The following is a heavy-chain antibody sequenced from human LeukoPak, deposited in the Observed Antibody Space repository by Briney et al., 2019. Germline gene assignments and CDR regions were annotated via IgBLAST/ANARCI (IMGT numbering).Heavy chain of an antibody. CDR2: INWKGGST. CDR3: ARERTYYYDSNPDYFDY. J-gene: IGHJ4*02. D-gene: IGHD3-22*01. V-gene: IGHV3-20*04. CDR1: GFTFDDYG. Sequence: GGSLRLSCAASGFTFDDYGMSWVRQAPGKGLEWVSGINWKGGSTGYADSVKGRFTISRDNAKNSLYLQMNSLRAGDTALYYCARERTYYYDSNPDYFDYWGQGTLVTVSS.